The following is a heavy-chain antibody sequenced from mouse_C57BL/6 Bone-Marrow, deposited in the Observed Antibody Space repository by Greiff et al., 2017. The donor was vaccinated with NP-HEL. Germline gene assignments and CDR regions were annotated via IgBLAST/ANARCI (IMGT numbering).Heavy chain of an antibody. V-gene: IGHV1-19*01. CDR2: INPYNGGT. Sequence: EVQLVESGPVLVKPGASVKMSCKASGYTFTDYYMNWVKQSHGKSLEWIGVINPYNGGTSYNQKFKGKATLTVDKSSSTAYMELNSLTSEDSAVYYCATTYYGSRGAWFAYWGQGTLVTVSA. D-gene: IGHD1-1*01. J-gene: IGHJ3*01. CDR3: ATTYYGSRGAWFAY. CDR1: GYTFTDYY.